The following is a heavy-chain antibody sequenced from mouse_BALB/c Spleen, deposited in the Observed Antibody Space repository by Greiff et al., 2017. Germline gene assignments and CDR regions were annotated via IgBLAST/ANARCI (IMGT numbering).Heavy chain of an antibody. CDR3: ARMITTYFDY. CDR2: ISYSGST. Sequence: EVKLKQSGPGLVKPSQSLSLTCTVTGYSITSDYAWNWIRQFPGNKLEWMGYISYSGSTSYNPSLKSRISITRDTSKNQFFLQLNSVTTEDTATYYCARMITTYFDYWGQGTTLTVSS. D-gene: IGHD2-4*01. J-gene: IGHJ2*01. V-gene: IGHV3-2*02. CDR1: GYSITSDYA.